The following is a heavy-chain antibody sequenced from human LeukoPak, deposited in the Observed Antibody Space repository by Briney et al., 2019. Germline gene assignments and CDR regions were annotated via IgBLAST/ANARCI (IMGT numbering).Heavy chain of an antibody. V-gene: IGHV4-59*01. Sequence: PSETLSLTCTVSGGSISSYYWSWIRQPPGKGLEWIGYIYYSGSTNYNPSLKSRVTISVDTSKNQFSLKLSSVTAADTAVYYCAGERGDSGWYDFDYWGQGTLVTVSS. CDR2: IYYSGST. CDR3: AGERGDSGWYDFDY. D-gene: IGHD6-19*01. J-gene: IGHJ4*02. CDR1: GGSISSYY.